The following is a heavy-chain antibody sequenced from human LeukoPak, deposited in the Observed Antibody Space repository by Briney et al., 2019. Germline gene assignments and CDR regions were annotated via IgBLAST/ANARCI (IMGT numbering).Heavy chain of an antibody. CDR2: INHSGST. J-gene: IGHJ5*02. Sequence: PSETLSLTCAVYGGSFSDYYWSWIRQPPGKGLEWIGEINHSGSTNYNPSLKSRVTISVDTSKNQFSLKLSSVTAADTAVYYCARDWSSSSSYWFDPRGQGTLVTVSS. CDR3: ARDWSSSSSYWFDP. D-gene: IGHD6-6*01. CDR1: GGSFSDYY. V-gene: IGHV4-34*01.